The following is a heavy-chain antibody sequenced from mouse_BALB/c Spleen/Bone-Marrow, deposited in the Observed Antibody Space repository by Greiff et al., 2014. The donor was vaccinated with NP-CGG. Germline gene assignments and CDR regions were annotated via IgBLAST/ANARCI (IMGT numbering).Heavy chain of an antibody. CDR2: INPYNDGT. D-gene: IGHD2-3*01. J-gene: IGHJ4*01. CDR1: GYTFTSYI. CDR3: ARRWLPYAMDY. V-gene: IGHV1-14*01. Sequence: EVQLQQSGPELVKPGASVKMSCKASGYTFTSYIMHWVKQKPGQGLEWIGYINPYNDGTKYNEKFKGKATLTSEKSSSTAYMELSSLTSEDSAVYYCARRWLPYAMDYWGQGTSVTVSS.